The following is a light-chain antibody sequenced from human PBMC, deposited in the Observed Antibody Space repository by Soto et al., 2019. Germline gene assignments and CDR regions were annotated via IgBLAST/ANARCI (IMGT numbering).Light chain of an antibody. CDR1: QGLNNY. CDR2: AVS. Sequence: DIQLTQSPSFLSASVGDRVTTTCRASQGLNNYVAWYQQKPGKAPNLLIYAVSILQSGVPSRFSGSGSGTEFTLTISGLQSEDFAVYYCQQYENWPGFGGGTKVDIK. V-gene: IGKV1-9*01. J-gene: IGKJ4*01. CDR3: QQYENWPG.